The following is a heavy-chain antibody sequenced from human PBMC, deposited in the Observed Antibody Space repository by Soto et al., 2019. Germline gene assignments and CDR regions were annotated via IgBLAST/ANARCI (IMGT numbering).Heavy chain of an antibody. CDR3: AKAVGVWFWYGMDV. CDR2: ISGGGGNS. V-gene: IGHV3-23*01. D-gene: IGHD3-10*01. CDR1: GFTFSSYA. J-gene: IGHJ6*02. Sequence: EVQLLESGGGLIQPGGSLRPSCTASGFTFSSYAMSWVRQAPGKGLEWVSSISGGGGNSYYADSVKGRVTISRDNSKNTLHLQMNSLRADDTAVYYCAKAVGVWFWYGMDVWGQGTSVTVSS.